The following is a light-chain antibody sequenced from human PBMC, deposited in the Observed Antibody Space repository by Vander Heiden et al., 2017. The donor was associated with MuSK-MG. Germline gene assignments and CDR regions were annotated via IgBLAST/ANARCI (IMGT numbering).Light chain of an antibody. CDR1: SSDV. Sequence: QSALTQPPSASGAPGQSVTISCTGISSDVSWYQHHPGKAPKLIIYGVTHRPSRVPDRFSGSKSGNTASLTVSERQADDEADYYCSSDAGSNNVLFGGGTKLTVL. CDR2: GVT. J-gene: IGLJ2*01. CDR3: SSDAGSNNVL. V-gene: IGLV2-8*01.